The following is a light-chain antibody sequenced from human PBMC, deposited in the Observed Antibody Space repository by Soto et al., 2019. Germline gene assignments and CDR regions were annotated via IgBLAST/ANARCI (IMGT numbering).Light chain of an antibody. CDR2: AAS. CDR1: QGIRDE. J-gene: IGKJ1*01. Sequence: AIQMTQSPSSLSASVGDRVTISCRASQGIRDELGWYQQKPGKAPMLLIYAASSLQSGVPSRFRGSGSGTDFILTISSLQPEDFATHYCLQDYNYPWTFGQGTKVEIK. V-gene: IGKV1-6*01. CDR3: LQDYNYPWT.